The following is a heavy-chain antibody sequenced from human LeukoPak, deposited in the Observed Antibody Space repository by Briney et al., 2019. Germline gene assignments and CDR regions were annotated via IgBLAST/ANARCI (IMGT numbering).Heavy chain of an antibody. Sequence: ASVKVSCKASGYTFTGYYMHWVRQAPGQGLEWMGWISAYNGNTNYAQKLQGRVTMTTDTSTSTAYMELRSLRSDDTAVYYCARVDSSSGYYLDYWGQGTLVTVCS. CDR3: ARVDSSSGYYLDY. D-gene: IGHD3-22*01. J-gene: IGHJ4*02. CDR2: ISAYNGNT. CDR1: GYTFTGYY. V-gene: IGHV1-18*04.